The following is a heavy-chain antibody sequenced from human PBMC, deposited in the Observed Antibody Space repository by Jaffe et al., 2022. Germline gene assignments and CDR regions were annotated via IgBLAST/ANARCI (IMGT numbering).Heavy chain of an antibody. D-gene: IGHD3-22*01. CDR3: ARGRLLLPGADY. V-gene: IGHV4-38-2*01. CDR2: IYHSGST. CDR1: GYSISSGYY. J-gene: IGHJ4*02. Sequence: QVQLQESGPGLVKPSETLSLTCAVSGYSISSGYYWGWIRQPPGKGLEWIGSIYHSGSTYYNPSLKSRVTISVDTSKNQFSLKLSSVTAADTAVYYCARGRLLLPGADYWGQGTLVTVSS.